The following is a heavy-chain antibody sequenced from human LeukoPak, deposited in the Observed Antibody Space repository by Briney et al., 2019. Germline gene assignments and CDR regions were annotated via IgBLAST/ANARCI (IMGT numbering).Heavy chain of an antibody. CDR2: ISAYNGNT. V-gene: IGHV1-18*01. D-gene: IGHD4-17*01. CDR1: GYTFTSYG. Sequence: ASVKVSCKASGYTFTSYGISWVRQAPGQGLEWMGWISAYNGNTNYAQKLQGRVTMTTDTSTSTAYMELSSLRSEDTAVYYCARDGGTTVISEYFDYWGQGTLVAVSS. J-gene: IGHJ4*02. CDR3: ARDGGTTVISEYFDY.